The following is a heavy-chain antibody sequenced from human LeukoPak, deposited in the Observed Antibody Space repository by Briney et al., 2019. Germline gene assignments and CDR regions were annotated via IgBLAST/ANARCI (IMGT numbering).Heavy chain of an antibody. J-gene: IGHJ4*02. CDR2: INPNSGGT. Sequence: VGSVRVSCKASGYTFTGYYMHWVRQAPGQGLEWMGWINPNSGGTSYAQKFQGRVTMTRDTSISTAYMELSRLRSDDTAVYYCARVWSTRGITGDLFYFDYWGQGTLVTVSS. CDR1: GYTFTGYY. D-gene: IGHD7-27*01. CDR3: ARVWSTRGITGDLFYFDY. V-gene: IGHV1-2*02.